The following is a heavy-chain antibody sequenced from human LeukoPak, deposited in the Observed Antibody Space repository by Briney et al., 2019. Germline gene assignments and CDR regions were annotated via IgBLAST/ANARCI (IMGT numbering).Heavy chain of an antibody. CDR3: ARKSCIFDY. D-gene: IGHD2-15*01. CDR2: ISSSSNYI. Sequence: GGSLRLSCAASGFSFSSYSMNSVRQAPGKGLEWVSSISSSSNYIYYAHSVKGRYTIPRDNAKNSLYLQMNSPRAEDTAVYYCARKSCIFDYWGQGTLVTDSS. V-gene: IGHV3-21*01. CDR1: GFSFSSYS. J-gene: IGHJ4*02.